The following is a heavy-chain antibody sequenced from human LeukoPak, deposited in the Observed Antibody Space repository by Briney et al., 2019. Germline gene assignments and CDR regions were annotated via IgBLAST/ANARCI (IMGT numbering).Heavy chain of an antibody. D-gene: IGHD3-3*01. CDR3: AADHYDFWGGYLYGMDV. CDR2: INAGNGNT. Sequence: ASVKVSCKASGYTFTSYAMHWVRQAPGQRLEWMGWINAGNGNTKYSQKFQGRVTITRDMSTSTAYMELSSLRSEDTAVYYCAADHYDFWGGYLYGMDVWGQGTTVTVSS. CDR1: GYTFTSYA. J-gene: IGHJ6*02. V-gene: IGHV1-3*01.